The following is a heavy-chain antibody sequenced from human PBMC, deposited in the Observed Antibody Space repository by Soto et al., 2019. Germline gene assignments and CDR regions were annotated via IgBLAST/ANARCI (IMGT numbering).Heavy chain of an antibody. Sequence: QVQLVESGGGVVQPGRSLRLSCAASGFTFSSYAMHWVRQAPGKGLEWVAVISYDGSNKYYADSVQGRCTISRDNPKNTLYLQMNSLRAEDTAVYYCARGTPADSWGQGTLVTVSS. CDR2: ISYDGSNK. V-gene: IGHV3-30-3*01. J-gene: IGHJ4*02. CDR1: GFTFSSYA. CDR3: ARGTPADS.